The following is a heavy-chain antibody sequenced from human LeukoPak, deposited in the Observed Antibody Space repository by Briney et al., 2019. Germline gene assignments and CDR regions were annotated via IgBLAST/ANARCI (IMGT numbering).Heavy chain of an antibody. CDR1: GGSISSNSYY. CDR2: IYYSGST. J-gene: IGHJ4*02. CDR3: ARAVGMFYFDY. D-gene: IGHD6-19*01. Sequence: PSETLSLTCTVSGGSISSNSYYWGWIRQPPGKGLEWIGSIYYSGSTYYNPSLKSRVTISVDTSKNQFSLKLSSVTAADTAVYYCARAVGMFYFDYWGQGTLVTVSS. V-gene: IGHV4-39*07.